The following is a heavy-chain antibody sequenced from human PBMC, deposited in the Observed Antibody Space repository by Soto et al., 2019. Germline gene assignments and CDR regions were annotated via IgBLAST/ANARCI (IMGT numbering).Heavy chain of an antibody. V-gene: IGHV1-3*01. CDR3: ARELQGLYYFDY. J-gene: IGHJ4*02. CDR2: INGGNGNT. D-gene: IGHD4-4*01. CDR1: ECTFTSYT. Sequence: ASVKVSCKASECTFTSYTMHWVRQAPGQRLEWMGWINGGNGNTKYSQKFQGRVTITRGTSASTAYMELSSLRSDDTAVYYCARELQGLYYFDYWGQGTLVTVSS.